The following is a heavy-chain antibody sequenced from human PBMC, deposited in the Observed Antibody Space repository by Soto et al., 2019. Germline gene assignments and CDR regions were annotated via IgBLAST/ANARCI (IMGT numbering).Heavy chain of an antibody. V-gene: IGHV3-23*01. Sequence: GGSLRLSCAASGFTFSSYAMSWVRQAPGKGLEWVSAISGSGSSTYYADSVKGRFTISRDNSKNTLYLQMNSLRAEDTAVYYCAKEASITMIVVVITTFRWFDPWGQGTLVTVSS. CDR1: GFTFSSYA. CDR3: AKEASITMIVVVITTFRWFDP. D-gene: IGHD3-22*01. J-gene: IGHJ5*02. CDR2: ISGSGSST.